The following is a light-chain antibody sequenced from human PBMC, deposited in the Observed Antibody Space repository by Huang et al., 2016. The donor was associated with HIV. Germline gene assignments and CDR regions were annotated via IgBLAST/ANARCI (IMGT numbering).Light chain of an antibody. J-gene: IGKJ2*01. CDR2: GAA. Sequence: IQMTQSPASLSASVGDRVTISCQASQDIRNYLNWYQQKPGKAPTLLIYGAANLETGVPSRFSGNGSGTDFTITINSLQSEDIATYYCQQYDNLYTFGQGTRVEIK. CDR3: QQYDNLYT. V-gene: IGKV1-33*01. CDR1: QDIRNY.